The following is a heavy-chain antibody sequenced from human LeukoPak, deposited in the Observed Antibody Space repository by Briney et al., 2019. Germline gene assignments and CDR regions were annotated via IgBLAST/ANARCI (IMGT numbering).Heavy chain of an antibody. V-gene: IGHV4-59*08. CDR2: IYYSGST. CDR3: ARHAPFLHDSGTDQFDY. J-gene: IGHJ4*02. Sequence: SETLSLTCTVSGGSISSYYWSWIRQPPGKGLEWIGYIYYSGSTNYNPSLKSRVTISVDTSKNQFSLKLSSVTAADTAVYYCARHAPFLHDSGTDQFDYWGQGTLVTVSS. D-gene: IGHD1-14*01. CDR1: GGSISSYY.